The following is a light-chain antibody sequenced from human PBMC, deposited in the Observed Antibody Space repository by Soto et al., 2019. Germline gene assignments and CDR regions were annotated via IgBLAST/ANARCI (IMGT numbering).Light chain of an antibody. J-gene: IGKJ1*01. V-gene: IGKV1-27*01. CDR1: QDITSY. CDR3: RGYDSAPTWT. CDR2: AAS. Sequence: DIQMTQSPSSLSPSVGDRVTITCRASQDITSYLDWYQQKPGKVPKLLIYAASTLQSGVPSRFSGSGSGTDFTLTISSLQPEDVATYYCRGYDSAPTWTFGQGTRVEIK.